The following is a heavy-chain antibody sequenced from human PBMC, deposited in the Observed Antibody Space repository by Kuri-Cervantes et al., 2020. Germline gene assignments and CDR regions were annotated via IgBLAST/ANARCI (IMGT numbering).Heavy chain of an antibody. CDR2: INPSGGTT. CDR3: TTAELLVY. J-gene: IGHJ4*02. D-gene: IGHD1-26*01. CDR1: GYTFTNFY. Sequence: ASVKVSCKASGYTFTNFYMHWVRQAPGQGLEWMGIINPSGGTTSYAQKFQGRVTMSRDTSTSTFYMELSSLRSEDTAVYYCTTAELLVYWGQGILVTVSS. V-gene: IGHV1-46*01.